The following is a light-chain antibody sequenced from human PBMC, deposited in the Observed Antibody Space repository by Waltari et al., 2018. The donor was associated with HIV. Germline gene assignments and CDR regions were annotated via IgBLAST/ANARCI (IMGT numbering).Light chain of an antibody. Sequence: EIVMTQSPPTLSVSPGQRVTLSCRASQSISAKVAWYQQRPGQAPRLLIYEAATRPTGIPARFSGSGSGTEFTRTISSLQSEDFATYFCQQYDDGPRGITFGQGTTLEIK. CDR3: QQYDDGPRGIT. CDR2: EAA. CDR1: QSISAK. V-gene: IGKV3-15*01. J-gene: IGKJ2*01.